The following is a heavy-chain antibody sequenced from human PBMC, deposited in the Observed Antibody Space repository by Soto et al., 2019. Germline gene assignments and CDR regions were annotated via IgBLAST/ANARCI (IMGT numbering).Heavy chain of an antibody. Sequence: GESLKISCKGSGYIFTTYWIAWVRQMPGKGLEWMGIIYPGDSDTRYSPSFQGQVTISADKSINTSYLQWSSLKASDTAMYYCARLGRIAAAGITNWFDPWGQGTLVTVSS. CDR1: GYIFTTYW. V-gene: IGHV5-51*01. CDR3: ARLGRIAAAGITNWFDP. J-gene: IGHJ5*02. CDR2: IYPGDSDT. D-gene: IGHD6-13*01.